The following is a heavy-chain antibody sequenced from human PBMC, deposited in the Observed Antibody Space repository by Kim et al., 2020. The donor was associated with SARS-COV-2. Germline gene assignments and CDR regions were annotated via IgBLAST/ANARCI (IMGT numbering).Heavy chain of an antibody. CDR3: ARDQFGFDSSGYSGY. V-gene: IGHV3-48*02. D-gene: IGHD3-22*01. Sequence: DSVKGRFTISRDNAKNSLYLQMNSLRDEDTAVYYCARDQFGFDSSGYSGYWGQGTLVTVSS. J-gene: IGHJ4*02.